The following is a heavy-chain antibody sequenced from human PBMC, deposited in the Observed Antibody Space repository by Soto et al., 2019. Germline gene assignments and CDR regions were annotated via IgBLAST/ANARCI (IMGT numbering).Heavy chain of an antibody. CDR3: ARVRREYDNSGPVDY. D-gene: IGHD3-22*01. V-gene: IGHV4-39*07. Sequence: PSETLSLTCTVSGGSISSSSYYWGWIRQPPGKGLEWIGSIYYGGSTYYNPSLKSRVTISVDTSRNQFSLKLNSVTAADTAVYYCARVRREYDNSGPVDYWGQGTLVTVSS. CDR2: IYYGGST. J-gene: IGHJ4*02. CDR1: GGSISSSSYY.